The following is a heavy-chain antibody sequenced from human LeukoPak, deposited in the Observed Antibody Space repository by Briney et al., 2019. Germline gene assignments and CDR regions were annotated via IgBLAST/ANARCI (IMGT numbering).Heavy chain of an antibody. J-gene: IGHJ5*02. Sequence: KPSETLSLTCTVSGGSISSYYWSWIRQPPGKGLEWIGYIYYSGSTNYNPSLKSRVTISVDTSKNQFSLKLSSVTAADTAVYYCARHRRDPGLNNWFDPWGQGTLVTVSS. CDR2: IYYSGST. CDR1: GGSISSYY. D-gene: IGHD3-10*01. V-gene: IGHV4-59*08. CDR3: ARHRRDPGLNNWFDP.